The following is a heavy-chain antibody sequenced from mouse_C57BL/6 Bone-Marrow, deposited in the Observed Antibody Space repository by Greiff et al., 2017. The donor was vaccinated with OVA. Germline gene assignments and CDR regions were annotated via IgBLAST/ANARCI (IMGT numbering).Heavy chain of an antibody. Sequence: DVQLVESGEGLVKPGGSLKLSCAASGFTFSSYAMSWVRQTPEKRLEWVAYISSGGDYIYYADTVKGRFTISRDNARNTLYLQMSSLKSEDTAMYYCTRDGVYSNYDFFAYWGQGTLVTVSA. J-gene: IGHJ3*01. CDR3: TRDGVYSNYDFFAY. D-gene: IGHD2-5*01. V-gene: IGHV5-9-1*02. CDR2: ISSGGDYI. CDR1: GFTFSSYA.